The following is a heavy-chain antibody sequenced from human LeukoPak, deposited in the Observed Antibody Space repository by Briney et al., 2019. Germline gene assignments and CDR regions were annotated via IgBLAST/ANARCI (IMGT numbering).Heavy chain of an antibody. CDR2: ISWNSGSI. J-gene: IGHJ4*02. CDR3: AKAEEWELFHFDY. CDR1: GFTFNDYA. Sequence: SLRPSCAASGFTFNDYALNWFRQPPGKGLEGVSGISWNSGSIGYADSVKGRFTISRDNAKNSLYLQMNSLRAEDTALYYCAKAEEWELFHFDYWGQGTLVTVSS. V-gene: IGHV3-9*01. D-gene: IGHD1-26*01.